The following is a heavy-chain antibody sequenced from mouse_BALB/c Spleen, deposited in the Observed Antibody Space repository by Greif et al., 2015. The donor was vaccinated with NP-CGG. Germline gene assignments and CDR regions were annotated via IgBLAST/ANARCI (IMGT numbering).Heavy chain of an antibody. CDR1: GFNIKDTY. Sequence: VQLKQSGAELVKPGASVKSSCTASGFNIKDTYMHWVKQRPEQGLEWIGRIDPANGNTKYDPKFQGKATITADTSSNTAYLQLSSLTSEDTAVYYCARGVRLPRYFDVWGAGTTVTVSS. D-gene: IGHD1-2*01. CDR3: ARGVRLPRYFDV. CDR2: IDPANGNT. J-gene: IGHJ1*01. V-gene: IGHV14-3*02.